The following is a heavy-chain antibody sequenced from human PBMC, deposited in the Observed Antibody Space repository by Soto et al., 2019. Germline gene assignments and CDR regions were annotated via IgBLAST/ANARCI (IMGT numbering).Heavy chain of an antibody. CDR3: ARDRIDYDDKGTPDAFDS. D-gene: IGHD3-22*01. CDR2: ISSSSSYI. J-gene: IGHJ3*02. CDR1: GFTFSSYS. V-gene: IGHV3-21*01. Sequence: LRLSCAASGFTFSSYSMNWVRQAPGKGLEWVSSISSSSSYIYYADSVKGRFTISRDNAKNSLYLQMNSLRAEDTAVYYCARDRIDYDDKGTPDAFDSWGKGTMI.